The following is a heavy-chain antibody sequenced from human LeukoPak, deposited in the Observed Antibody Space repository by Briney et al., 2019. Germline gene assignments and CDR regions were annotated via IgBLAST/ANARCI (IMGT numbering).Heavy chain of an antibody. Sequence: PSETLSLTCAVYGGSFSGYYWSWIRQPPGKGLEWIGEINHSGSTNYNPSLKSRVTISVDTSKNQFSLKLSSVTAADTAVYYCARGRGEYATYYYYYYMDVWGKGTTVTVSS. J-gene: IGHJ6*03. D-gene: IGHD2-8*01. CDR3: ARGRGEYATYYYYYYMDV. V-gene: IGHV4-34*01. CDR2: INHSGST. CDR1: GGSFSGYY.